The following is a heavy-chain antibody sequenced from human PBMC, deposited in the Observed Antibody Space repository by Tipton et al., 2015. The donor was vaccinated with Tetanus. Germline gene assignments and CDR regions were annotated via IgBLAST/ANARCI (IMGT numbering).Heavy chain of an antibody. Sequence: TLSPTCTVSGGSLRSGGYYWSWIRQHPGQGLEWIGYIYYTGNTYYNPSLKSRVTISVDTSKNQFSLKLSSVTAADTAVYYCARRSVSARFDDWGQGTLVTVSS. CDR1: GGSLRSGGYY. CDR3: ARRSVSARFDD. D-gene: IGHD6-6*01. J-gene: IGHJ4*02. V-gene: IGHV4-31*03. CDR2: IYYTGNT.